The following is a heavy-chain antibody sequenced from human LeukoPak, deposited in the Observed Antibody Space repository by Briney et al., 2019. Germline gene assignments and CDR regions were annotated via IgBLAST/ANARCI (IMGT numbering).Heavy chain of an antibody. J-gene: IGHJ4*02. Sequence: GGSLRLSCAASGFTFSSYSMNWVRQAPGKGLEWVSSISSSSSYIYYADSVKGRFTISRDNSKNTLYLQMNSLRAEDTAVYYCAKSREGWWELPPGNYWGQGTLVTVSS. CDR2: ISSSSSYI. CDR1: GFTFSSYS. V-gene: IGHV3-21*04. CDR3: AKSREGWWELPPGNY. D-gene: IGHD1-26*01.